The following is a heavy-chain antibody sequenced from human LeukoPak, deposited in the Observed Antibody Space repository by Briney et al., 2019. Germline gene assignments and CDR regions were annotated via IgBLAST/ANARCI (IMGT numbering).Heavy chain of an antibody. V-gene: IGHV4-59*01. CDR3: ASEGRDGYNRRLDY. Sequence: PSETLSLTCTVSGGSISSYYWSWIRQPPGKRLEWIGYIYYSGSTNYNPSLKSRVTISVDTSKNQFSLKLSSVTAADTAVYYCASEGRDGYNRRLDYWGQGTLVTVSS. CDR2: IYYSGST. J-gene: IGHJ4*02. CDR1: GGSISSYY. D-gene: IGHD5-24*01.